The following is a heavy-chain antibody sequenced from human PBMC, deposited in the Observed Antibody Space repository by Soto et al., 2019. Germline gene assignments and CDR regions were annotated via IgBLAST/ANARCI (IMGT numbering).Heavy chain of an antibody. D-gene: IGHD5-18*01. CDR1: GGSIRSYY. J-gene: IGHJ4*02. V-gene: IGHV4-59*01. CDR2: IYYSGST. Sequence: SETLSLTCTVSGGSIRSYYWSWIRQPPGKGLEWIGYIYYSGSTNYNPSLKSRVTISVDTSKNQFSLKLSSVTAADTAVYYCARGIQLWPITYYFEYWGQGTLVTVSS. CDR3: ARGIQLWPITYYFEY.